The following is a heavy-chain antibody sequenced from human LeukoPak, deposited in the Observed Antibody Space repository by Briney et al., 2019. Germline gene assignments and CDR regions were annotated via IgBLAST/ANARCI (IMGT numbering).Heavy chain of an antibody. CDR3: ARGAGLTYYYDSSGYYFDY. J-gene: IGHJ4*02. CDR1: GGSIGSHY. V-gene: IGHV4-59*11. Sequence: SETLSLTCTVSGGSIGSHYWSWIRQPPGKGLEWIGYIYYSGSTNYNPSLKSRVTISVDTSKNQFSLKLSSVTAADTAVYYCARGAGLTYYYDSSGYYFDYWGQGTLVTVSS. D-gene: IGHD3-22*01. CDR2: IYYSGST.